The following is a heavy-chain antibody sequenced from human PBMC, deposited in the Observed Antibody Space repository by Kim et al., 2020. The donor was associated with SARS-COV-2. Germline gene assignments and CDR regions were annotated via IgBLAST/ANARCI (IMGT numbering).Heavy chain of an antibody. CDR1: GGSISSGGYY. J-gene: IGHJ6*02. CDR3: ARDTYYYDSSGYLRDGMDV. CDR2: IYYSGST. V-gene: IGHV4-31*03. D-gene: IGHD3-22*01. Sequence: SETLSLTCTVSGGSISSGGYYWSWIRQHPGKGLEWIGYIYYSGSTYYNPSLKSRVTISVDTSKNQFSLKLSSVTAADTAVYYCARDTYYYDSSGYLRDGMDVWGQGTTVTVSS.